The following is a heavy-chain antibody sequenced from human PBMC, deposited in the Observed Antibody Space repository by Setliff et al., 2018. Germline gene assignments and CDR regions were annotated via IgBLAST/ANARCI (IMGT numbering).Heavy chain of an antibody. V-gene: IGHV1-3*04. CDR2: IYTDNGNT. J-gene: IGHJ4*02. CDR1: GYPFSANA. Sequence: SVKVSCKASGYPFSANAIHWVPQAPGQRLEWMGFIYTDNGNTKYSKNFQDRVAITRDTSASTAYMELSSLTSEDTAVYFCARGSRGFDYWGQGALVTVSS. CDR3: ARGSRGFDY.